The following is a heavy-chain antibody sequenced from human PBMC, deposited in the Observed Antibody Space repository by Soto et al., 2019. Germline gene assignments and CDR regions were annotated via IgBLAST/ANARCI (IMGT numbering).Heavy chain of an antibody. CDR1: GFTFDDYA. CDR3: VKDESINWYSGHFRH. J-gene: IGHJ1*01. Sequence: GGSLRLSCAASGFTFDDYAMHWVRQVPGKGLEWVSGINWNSGSIGYGDSVKGRFAISRDNAKNSLRLQMNSLSAEDTAFYYCVKDESINWYSGHFRHWGQGTLVTVS. CDR2: INWNSGSI. V-gene: IGHV3-9*01. D-gene: IGHD6-13*01.